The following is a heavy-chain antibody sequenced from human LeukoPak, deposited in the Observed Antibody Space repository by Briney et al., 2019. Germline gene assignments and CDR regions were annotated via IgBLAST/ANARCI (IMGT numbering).Heavy chain of an antibody. Sequence: GGSLRLSCAASGFTFDDYAMHWVRQAPGKGLEWVSGISWNSGSIGYADSVKGRFTISRDNAKNSLYLQMSSLRAEDMALYYCAKGSYYDFWSGYLYYFDYWGQGTLVTVSS. J-gene: IGHJ4*02. CDR1: GFTFDDYA. CDR3: AKGSYYDFWSGYLYYFDY. D-gene: IGHD3-3*01. CDR2: ISWNSGSI. V-gene: IGHV3-9*03.